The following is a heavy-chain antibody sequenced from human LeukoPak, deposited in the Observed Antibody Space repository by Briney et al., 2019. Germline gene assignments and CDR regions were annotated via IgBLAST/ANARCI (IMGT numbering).Heavy chain of an antibody. CDR3: ATLSYSSGWPIGY. V-gene: IGHV4-61*01. CDR2: IYYSGST. D-gene: IGHD6-19*01. Sequence: SETLSLTCTVSGGSVSSGSYYWSWIRQPPGAGLEWIGYIYYSGSTNYNPSLKSRVTISVDTSKNQFSLKPSSVTAADTAVYYCATLSYSSGWPIGYWGQGTLVTVSS. J-gene: IGHJ4*02. CDR1: GGSVSSGSYY.